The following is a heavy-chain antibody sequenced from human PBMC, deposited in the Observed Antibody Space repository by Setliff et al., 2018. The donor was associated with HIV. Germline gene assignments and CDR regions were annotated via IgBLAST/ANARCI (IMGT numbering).Heavy chain of an antibody. Sequence: KASETLSLTCTVSGGSISSDSYYWGWIRQPPGKGLESIGTLFYNGATYYSPSLKGRVIISVDTSKNQFSLRLTSVAAADTAVYYCAGHFRYPGIAVAGIDYWGQGTLVTVSS. CDR3: AGHFRYPGIAVAGIDY. CDR2: LFYNGAT. CDR1: GGSISSDSYY. D-gene: IGHD6-19*01. V-gene: IGHV4-39*01. J-gene: IGHJ4*01.